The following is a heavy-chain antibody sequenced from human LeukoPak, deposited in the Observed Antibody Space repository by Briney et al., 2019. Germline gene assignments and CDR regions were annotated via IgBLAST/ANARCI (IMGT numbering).Heavy chain of an antibody. Sequence: SSVKVSCKASGGTFSSYAISWVRQAPGQGLEWMGWISAYNGNTNYAQKLQGRVTMTTDTSTSTAYMELRGLRSDDTAVYYCARGEISQYAFDIWGQGTMVTVSS. CDR1: GGTFSSYA. CDR3: ARGEISQYAFDI. CDR2: ISAYNGNT. V-gene: IGHV1-18*01. J-gene: IGHJ3*02.